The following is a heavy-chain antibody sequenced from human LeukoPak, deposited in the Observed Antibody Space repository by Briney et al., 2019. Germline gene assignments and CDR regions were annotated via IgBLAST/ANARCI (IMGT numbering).Heavy chain of an antibody. Sequence: SVKVSCKASVGTFSSYAISWVRPAPGQGLEGMGRINPILGIENYAQKFQGRVTINAAKSTSTAYMELSSLRSEDTAVYYCARQEATFCTTTSCYSPFNYYYGMDVWGQGTTVTVSS. D-gene: IGHD2-2*01. J-gene: IGHJ6*02. CDR3: ARQEATFCTTTSCYSPFNYYYGMDV. CDR2: INPILGIE. V-gene: IGHV1-69*04. CDR1: VGTFSSYA.